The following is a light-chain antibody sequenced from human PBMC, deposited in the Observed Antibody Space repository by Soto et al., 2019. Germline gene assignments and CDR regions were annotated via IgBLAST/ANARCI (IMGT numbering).Light chain of an antibody. CDR3: LQYDNVFPT. J-gene: IGKJ5*01. Sequence: DIQMTQSPYSLYASVGDRVTITCQASQDVSNYLNWYQQKLGKAPKLLIYDASNLETGVPSRYSGSGSGTYFSFTISSLQPEEFATDYFLQYDNVFPTFVQGTRLEIK. CDR1: QDVSNY. CDR2: DAS. V-gene: IGKV1-33*01.